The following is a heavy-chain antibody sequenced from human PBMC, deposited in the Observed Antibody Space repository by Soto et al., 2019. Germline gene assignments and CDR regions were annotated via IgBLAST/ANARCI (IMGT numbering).Heavy chain of an antibody. CDR3: TRGAWGYAFDV. CDR2: IRYSEST. J-gene: IGHJ3*01. D-gene: IGHD3-16*01. Sequence: QVQLQQSGPGLVKPSQTLSLTCTVSGDSISSGGYYWTWIRQHPGKGLEWIGYIRYSESTYYNPSLKSLVIVSIDTSKNQFSLRLSSVTAADTAVYFCTRGAWGYAFDVWGQGTMVTVSS. CDR1: GDSISSGGYY. V-gene: IGHV4-31*01.